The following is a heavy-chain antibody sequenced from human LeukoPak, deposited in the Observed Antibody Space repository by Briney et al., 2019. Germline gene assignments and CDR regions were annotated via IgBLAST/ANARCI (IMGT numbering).Heavy chain of an antibody. D-gene: IGHD3-22*01. Sequence: ASVTVSCKASGYTFTSYGISWVRQAPGQGLEWMGWISAYNGNTNYAQKLQGRVTMTTDTSTSTAYMELRSLRSDDTAVYYCASPAYDSSGFTLLGHCYYGMDVWGQGTTVTVSS. J-gene: IGHJ6*02. CDR2: ISAYNGNT. CDR1: GYTFTSYG. CDR3: ASPAYDSSGFTLLGHCYYGMDV. V-gene: IGHV1-18*01.